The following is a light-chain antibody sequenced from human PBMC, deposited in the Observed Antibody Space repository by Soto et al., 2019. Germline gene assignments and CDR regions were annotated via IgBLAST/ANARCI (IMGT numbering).Light chain of an antibody. Sequence: QSVLTQPASVSGSPGQSITISCTGSRGDVGGYGLVSWYQQYPGKGPTLIIYEVTNRPSGVSARFSGSKSGDTASLIISGLQAEDEADYYCSSYRRDNTQLSGTGTTVTVL. CDR3: SSYRRDNTQL. J-gene: IGLJ1*01. CDR1: RGDVGGYGL. CDR2: EVT. V-gene: IGLV2-14*01.